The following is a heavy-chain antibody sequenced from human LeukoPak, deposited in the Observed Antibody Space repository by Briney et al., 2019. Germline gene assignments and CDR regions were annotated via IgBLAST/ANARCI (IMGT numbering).Heavy chain of an antibody. CDR1: GFIFSSYW. V-gene: IGHV3-7*01. D-gene: IGHD5-12*01. J-gene: IGHJ4*02. CDR2: IKQDGSEK. Sequence: GGSLRLSCAASGFIFSSYWMSWFRKAPGKGLEWVANIKQDGSEKYYVYSVKGGFTISRDNAKNSLYRQMNSLRAEDTAVYCCARGPSGYHNTGGQGTLVTVSS. CDR3: ARGPSGYHNT.